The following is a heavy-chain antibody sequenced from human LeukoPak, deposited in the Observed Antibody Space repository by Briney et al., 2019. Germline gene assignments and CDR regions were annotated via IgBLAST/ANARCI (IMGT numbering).Heavy chain of an antibody. CDR3: TRQVGDTGVYYYVQ. J-gene: IGHJ4*02. CDR1: GFTFSGSA. CDR2: IRSKANSYAT. Sequence: GGSLKLSCAASGFTFSGSALHWVRQASGKGLEWVGRIRSKANSYATAYAASVNGRFTISRDDSKNTAYLQMSSLKTWDTAVHYCTRQVGDTGVYYYVQWGQGTLVTVSS. D-gene: IGHD3-22*01. V-gene: IGHV3-73*01.